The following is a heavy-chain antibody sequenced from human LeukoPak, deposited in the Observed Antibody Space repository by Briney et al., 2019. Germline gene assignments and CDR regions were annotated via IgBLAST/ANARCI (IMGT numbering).Heavy chain of an antibody. D-gene: IGHD2-15*01. CDR3: ARDYCSGGSCYSYYYYGMDV. CDR1: GSFFTSYW. Sequence: GAALEISCKGSGSFFTSYWISGGRQLPGKGLERRGRIDTSDSYTNYSPSFQGHVTISADKSISTAYLQWSSLKASDTAMYYCARDYCSGGSCYSYYYYGMDVWGKGTTGTVS. CDR2: IDTSDSYT. V-gene: IGHV5-10-1*01. J-gene: IGHJ6*04.